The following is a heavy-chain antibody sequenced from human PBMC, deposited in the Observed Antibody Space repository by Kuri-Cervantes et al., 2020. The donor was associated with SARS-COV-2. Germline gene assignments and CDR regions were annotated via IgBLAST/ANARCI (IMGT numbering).Heavy chain of an antibody. CDR2: ISSSGSTI. D-gene: IGHD3-10*01. CDR3: ARDSITMVQGVTSDAFDI. Sequence: GESLKISCAASGFTFSSYSMNWVRQAPGKGLEWVSSISSSGSTIYYADSVKGRFTISRDNAKNPLYLQMNSLRAEDTAVYYCARDSITMVQGVTSDAFDIWGQGTMVTVSS. J-gene: IGHJ3*02. V-gene: IGHV3-21*04. CDR1: GFTFSSYS.